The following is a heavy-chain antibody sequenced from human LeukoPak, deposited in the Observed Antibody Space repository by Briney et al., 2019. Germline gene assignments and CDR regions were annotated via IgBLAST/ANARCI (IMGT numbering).Heavy chain of an antibody. CDR1: GGSFSGYY. CDR3: ARGKGTLTRPPRPYDCVWGSYRFWYFDY. CDR2: INHSGST. V-gene: IGHV4-34*01. D-gene: IGHD3-16*02. J-gene: IGHJ4*02. Sequence: SETLSLTCAVYGGSFSGYYWSWIRQPPGKGLEWIGEINHSGSTNYNPSLKSRVTISVDTSKNQFSLKLSSVTAADTAVYYCARGKGTLTRPPRPYDCVWGSYRFWYFDYWGQGTLVTVSS.